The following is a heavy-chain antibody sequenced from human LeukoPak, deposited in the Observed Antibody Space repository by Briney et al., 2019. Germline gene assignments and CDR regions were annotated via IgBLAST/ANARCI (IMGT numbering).Heavy chain of an antibody. J-gene: IGHJ5*02. CDR1: GFTVSSNY. Sequence: SGGSLRLSCAASGFTVSSNYMSWVRQAPGKGLEWVSVIYSGGSTYYADSVKGRFTISRDNSKNTLYLQMNSLRAEDTAVYYCARDGEVIGGVIINWFDPWGQGTLVTVSS. CDR2: IYSGGST. CDR3: ARDGEVIGGVIINWFDP. D-gene: IGHD3-10*01. V-gene: IGHV3-53*01.